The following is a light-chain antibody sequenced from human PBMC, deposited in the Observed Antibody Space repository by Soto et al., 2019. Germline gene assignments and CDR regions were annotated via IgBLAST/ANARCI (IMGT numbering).Light chain of an antibody. V-gene: IGKV1-5*03. CDR3: HQYNSYSPT. CDR2: NAS. J-gene: IGKJ1*01. Sequence: DIQMTQSPSTLSGSVGDRVTITCRASQTISSWLAWYQQKPGKAPKLLIYNASTLKSGVPSRFSGSGSGTELALTLTGLQPGASETYYCHQYNSYSPTFGQGTKVDIK. CDR1: QTISSW.